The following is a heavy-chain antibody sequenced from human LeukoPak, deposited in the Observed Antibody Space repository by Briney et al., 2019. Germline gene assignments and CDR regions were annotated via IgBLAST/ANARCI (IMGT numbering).Heavy chain of an antibody. V-gene: IGHV3-7*01. J-gene: IGHJ3*02. D-gene: IGHD3-10*01. CDR2: IKHDGSEK. CDR1: EFTFSNFW. CDR3: ARGSSSAFDI. Sequence: GGSLRLSCSASEFTFSNFWMSWVRQAPGKGLEWVANIKHDGSEKYYVDSVKGQFTISRDNAKNSLYLQMNSLGAEDTAVYYCARGSSSAFDIWGQGTMVTVSS.